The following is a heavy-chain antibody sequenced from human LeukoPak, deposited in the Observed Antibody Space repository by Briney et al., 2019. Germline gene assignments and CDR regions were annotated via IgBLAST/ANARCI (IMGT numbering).Heavy chain of an antibody. J-gene: IGHJ2*01. CDR1: GGSIDTYY. CDR3: ARDAMGPLAGYYYVWYFDL. V-gene: IGHV4-34*01. CDR2: INHSGST. Sequence: SETLSLTCTVSGGSIDTYYWSWIRQPPGKGLEWIGEINHSGSTNYNPSLKSRVTISVDTSKNQFSLKLSSVTAADTAVYYCARDAMGPLAGYYYVWYFDLWGRGTLVTVSS. D-gene: IGHD3-22*01.